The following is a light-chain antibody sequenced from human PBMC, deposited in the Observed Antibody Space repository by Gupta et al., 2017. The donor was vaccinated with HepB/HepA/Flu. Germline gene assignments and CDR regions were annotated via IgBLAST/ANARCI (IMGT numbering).Light chain of an antibody. CDR2: SNN. V-gene: IGLV1-44*01. CDR3: AAWDDTLDGYV. CDR1: SSNIGSNT. J-gene: IGLJ1*01. Sequence: QSVLPQSTSASATPGQRVTISCSGSSSNIGSNTVNWYQHLPGTVPKLLIFSNNQRPSGVPDRFSGSKSGTTASPAISGLHSEDDADDYYAAWDDTLDGYVFGTGTKVTVL.